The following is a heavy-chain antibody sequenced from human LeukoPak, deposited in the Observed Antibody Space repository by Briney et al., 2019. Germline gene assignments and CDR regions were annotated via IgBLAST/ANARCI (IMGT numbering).Heavy chain of an antibody. Sequence: GESLKISGKGSGYSFTSYWIGWVRQMPGKGLEWMGSIYPGDSDTRYSPSFQGQVTISADKSISTAYLQWSSLKASDTAMYYCARDRTYSGSYYGLDYWGQGTLVTVSS. CDR1: GYSFTSYW. V-gene: IGHV5-51*01. D-gene: IGHD1-26*01. CDR2: IYPGDSDT. J-gene: IGHJ4*02. CDR3: ARDRTYSGSYYGLDY.